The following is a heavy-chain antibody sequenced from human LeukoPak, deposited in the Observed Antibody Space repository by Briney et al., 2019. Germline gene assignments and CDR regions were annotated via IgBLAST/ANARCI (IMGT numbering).Heavy chain of an antibody. D-gene: IGHD3-10*01. V-gene: IGHV3-30*02. J-gene: IGHJ6*03. CDR1: GLSFSNFG. Sequence: GGSLRLSCAASGLSFSNFGMHWVRQAPGQGLEGVAFIRYDGSNKYYADSVKGRFTISRDNSKNTLYVQMNSLRAEDTAVYYCAKDRDRTYYYYMDVWGKGTTVTISS. CDR2: IRYDGSNK. CDR3: AKDRDRTYYYYMDV.